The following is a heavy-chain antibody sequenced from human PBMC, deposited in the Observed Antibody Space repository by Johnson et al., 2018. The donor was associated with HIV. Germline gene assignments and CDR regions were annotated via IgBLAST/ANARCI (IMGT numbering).Heavy chain of an antibody. D-gene: IGHD1-20*01. J-gene: IGHJ3*02. CDR2: IWYDGTNE. CDR1: GFTFSSSG. Sequence: QVQLVESGGGVVQPERSLRLSCAASGFTFSSSGMLWVRQAPGKGLEWVAVIWYDGTNEYSADSVRGRFTISRDNAKNSLYLQMNSLRAEDTAVYYCARDNWNDADGAFDIWGQGTMVTVSS. V-gene: IGHV3-33*01. CDR3: ARDNWNDADGAFDI.